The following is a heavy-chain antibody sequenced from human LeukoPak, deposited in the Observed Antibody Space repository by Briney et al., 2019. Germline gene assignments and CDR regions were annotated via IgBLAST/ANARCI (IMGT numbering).Heavy chain of an antibody. Sequence: QPGGSLRLSCAASGFTFSDYYMSWIRQAPGKGLEWVGRIKSKTDGGTTEYAAPVKGRFTISRDDLKNTLYLDMNSLRTEDTAVYYCTTAGPAYCSSTSCPLDYWGQGTLVTVSS. CDR2: IKSKTDGGTT. CDR3: TTAGPAYCSSTSCPLDY. D-gene: IGHD2-2*01. V-gene: IGHV3-15*01. J-gene: IGHJ4*02. CDR1: GFTFSDYY.